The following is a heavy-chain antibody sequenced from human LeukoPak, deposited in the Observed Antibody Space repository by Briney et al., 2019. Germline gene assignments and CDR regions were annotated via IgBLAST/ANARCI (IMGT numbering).Heavy chain of an antibody. J-gene: IGHJ5*02. D-gene: IGHD6-13*01. CDR2: IYYSGST. V-gene: IGHV4-59*08. Sequence: KPSETLSLTCTVSGGSISTYYWNWIRQPPGKGLEWIGCIYYSGSTNYNPSLKSRVSISVDTSKNQFSLKLTSVTAADTAAYFCATSNSWHLFSHTWFDAWGQGLLVTVSS. CDR3: ATSNSWHLFSHTWFDA. CDR1: GGSISTYY.